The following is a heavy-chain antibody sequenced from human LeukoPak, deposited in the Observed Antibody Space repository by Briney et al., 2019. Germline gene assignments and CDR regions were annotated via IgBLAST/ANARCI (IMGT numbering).Heavy chain of an antibody. CDR3: ARASIVGAPYYFDY. CDR2: IIPIFGTA. D-gene: IGHD1-26*01. V-gene: IGHV1-69*05. CDR1: GGTFSGYA. J-gene: IGHJ4*02. Sequence: WASVKVSCKASGGTFSGYAISWVRQAPGQGLKWMGRIIPIFGTANYAQKFQGRVTITTDESTSTAYMELSSLRSEDTAVYYCARASIVGAPYYFDYWGQGTLVTVSS.